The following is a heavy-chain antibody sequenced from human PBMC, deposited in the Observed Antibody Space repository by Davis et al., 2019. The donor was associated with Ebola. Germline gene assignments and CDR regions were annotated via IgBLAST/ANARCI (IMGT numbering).Heavy chain of an antibody. J-gene: IGHJ4*02. V-gene: IGHV4-59*11. Sequence: PGGSLRLSCTVSGVSIIDHYWSCIRQSPGKGLEWIGYIDYRGRSTSKPSLRSRITMSVDTSKNQFSLKLKSITAADTAVYYCARGGSPAMFKGVDEWGQGTLVTVAS. D-gene: IGHD2-2*01. CDR1: GVSIIDHY. CDR3: ARGGSPAMFKGVDE. CDR2: IDYRGRS.